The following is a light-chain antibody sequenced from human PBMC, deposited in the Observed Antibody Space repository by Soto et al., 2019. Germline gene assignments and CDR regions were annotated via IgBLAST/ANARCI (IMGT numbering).Light chain of an antibody. CDR2: RND. CDR3: AAWDDSLSGFDV. Sequence: QSVLTQPPSASGAPGQRVTISCSGSSSNIGGNSVSWYQQLPGTAPKLLIYRNDQRPSGVPDRFSGSKSGTSASPAISGLRSEDEADYYCAAWDDSLSGFDVFGTGNKVTVL. V-gene: IGLV1-47*01. J-gene: IGLJ1*01. CDR1: SSNIGGNS.